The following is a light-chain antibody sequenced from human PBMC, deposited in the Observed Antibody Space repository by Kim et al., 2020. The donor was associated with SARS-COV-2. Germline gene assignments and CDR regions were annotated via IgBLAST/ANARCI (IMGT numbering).Light chain of an antibody. V-gene: IGKV1-5*01. CDR1: QTITTW. CDR3: QQYNSYSYT. Sequence: SASVVDRVTITCRASQTITTWLAWYQQKPGRAPKLLIYDASSLKSGVPSRFSGSGSGTEFTLTISSLQPDDFATYYCQQYNSYSYTFGQGTKLEI. J-gene: IGKJ2*01. CDR2: DAS.